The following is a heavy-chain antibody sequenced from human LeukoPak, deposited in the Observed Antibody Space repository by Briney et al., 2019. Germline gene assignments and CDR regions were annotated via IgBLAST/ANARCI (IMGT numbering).Heavy chain of an antibody. CDR2: ISGSGGST. J-gene: IGHJ4*02. D-gene: IGHD6-6*01. Sequence: GGSLRLSCAASGFTFSSYAMSWVRQAPGKGLEWVSAISGSGGSTYYADSVKGRFTISRDNSKNTLYLQMNSLRAEDTAVYYCATREYSSSDYFDYWGQGTLATVSS. CDR3: ATREYSSSDYFDY. V-gene: IGHV3-23*01. CDR1: GFTFSSYA.